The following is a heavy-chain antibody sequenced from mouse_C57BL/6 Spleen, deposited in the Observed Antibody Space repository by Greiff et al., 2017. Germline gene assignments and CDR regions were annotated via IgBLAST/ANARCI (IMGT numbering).Heavy chain of an antibody. J-gene: IGHJ4*01. CDR3: ARKAARALYAMED. D-gene: IGHD3-1*01. Sequence: EVQVVESGGGLVKPGASLKLSCAASGFTFSDYGMHWVRQAPEKGLEWVAYISSGSSTTYYADTLQGRFTITRDKAKNTISLQMTSLRSEDTAVYYCARKAARALYAMEDWGQGTSVTVAS. CDR1: GFTFSDYG. CDR2: ISSGSSTT. V-gene: IGHV5-17*01.